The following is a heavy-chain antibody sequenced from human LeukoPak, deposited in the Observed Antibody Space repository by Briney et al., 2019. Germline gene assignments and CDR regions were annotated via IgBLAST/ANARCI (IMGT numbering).Heavy chain of an antibody. Sequence: GGSLRLSCAASGFTFSSYWMSWVRQAPGKGREWVANIKQDGSEKYYVDSVKGRFTISRDNAKNSLYLQMNSLRAEDTAVYYCARDHRSDILTGYPYYFDYWGQGTLVTASS. D-gene: IGHD3-9*01. J-gene: IGHJ4*02. CDR3: ARDHRSDILTGYPYYFDY. CDR1: GFTFSSYW. V-gene: IGHV3-7*03. CDR2: IKQDGSEK.